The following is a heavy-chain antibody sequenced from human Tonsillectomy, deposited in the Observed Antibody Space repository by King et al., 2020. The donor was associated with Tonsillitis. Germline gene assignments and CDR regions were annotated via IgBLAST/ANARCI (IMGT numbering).Heavy chain of an antibody. CDR3: ARDTPLGDSGDY. V-gene: IGHV1-46*01. CDR2: INPNGGYT. J-gene: IGHJ4*02. CDR1: GYTFTSYY. Sequence: PLVQSGAEVKKPGASVKVSCKASGYTFTSYYMHWVRQAPGQGLEWMGIINPNGGYTNYAQKFQGRVTMTRDTSTSTVYMELSSLRSEDTAVYYCARDTPLGDSGDYWGQGTLVTVSS. D-gene: IGHD2-15*01.